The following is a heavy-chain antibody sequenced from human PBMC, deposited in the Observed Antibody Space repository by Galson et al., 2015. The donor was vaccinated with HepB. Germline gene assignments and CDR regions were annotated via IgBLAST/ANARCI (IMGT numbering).Heavy chain of an antibody. D-gene: IGHD6-13*01. Sequence: SETLSLTCAVYGGSFSGYYWSWIRQSPEKGLEWIGEISHSGSTNYNPSLKSRVTISVDTSKKQFSLKLSSVTAADTAVYYCARAGWGIGYSAFDIWGQGTMVTVSS. CDR3: ARAGWGIGYSAFDI. J-gene: IGHJ3*02. CDR1: GGSFSGYY. CDR2: ISHSGST. V-gene: IGHV4-34*01.